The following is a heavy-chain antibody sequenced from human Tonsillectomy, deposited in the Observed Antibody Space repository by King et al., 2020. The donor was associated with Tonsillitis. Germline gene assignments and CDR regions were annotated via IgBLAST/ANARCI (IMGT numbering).Heavy chain of an antibody. Sequence: VQLVESGGGLVQPGRSLRLSCTASGFTFGDYAMSWFRQAPGKGLEWVGFIRSKAYGGTTEYAASVKGRFTISRDDSKSIAYLQMNSLKTENTAVYYCTRETMGGKLSILGPYFDYWGQGTLVTVSS. CDR3: TRETMGGKLSILGPYFDY. J-gene: IGHJ4*02. D-gene: IGHD2-21*01. CDR2: IRSKAYGGTT. V-gene: IGHV3-49*03. CDR1: GFTFGDYA.